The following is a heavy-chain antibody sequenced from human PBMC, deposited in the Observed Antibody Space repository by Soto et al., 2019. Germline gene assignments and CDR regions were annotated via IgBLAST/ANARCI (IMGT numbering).Heavy chain of an antibody. CDR3: TTDLLGATWVDY. CDR1: GFTFSNAW. D-gene: IGHD1-26*01. J-gene: IGHJ4*02. V-gene: IGHV3-15*07. CDR2: IKSKTDGGTT. Sequence: GGSLRLSCAASGFTFSNAWMNWVRQAPGKGLEWVGRIKSKTDGGTTDYAAPVKGRFTISRDDSKNTLYLQMNSLKAEDTAVYYCTTDLLGATWVDYWGQGTLVTVSS.